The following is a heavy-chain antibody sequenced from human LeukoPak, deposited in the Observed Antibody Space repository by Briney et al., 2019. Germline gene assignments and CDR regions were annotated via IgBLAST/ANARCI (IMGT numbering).Heavy chain of an antibody. CDR3: ARGGYDGYLIY. D-gene: IGHD5-12*01. CDR1: GFTFSDYY. CDR2: ITNTGSPI. Sequence: GGSLRLSCPASGFTFSDYYMTWIRQAPGKGLEWVSYITNTGSPIYYADSVKGRFTISRDNARNSLYLQMNSLRAEDTAVYYCARGGYDGYLIYWGQGTLVTVSS. V-gene: IGHV3-11*01. J-gene: IGHJ4*02.